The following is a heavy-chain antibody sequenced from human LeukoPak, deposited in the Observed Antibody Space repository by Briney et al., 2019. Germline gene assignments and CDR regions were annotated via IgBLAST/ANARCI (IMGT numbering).Heavy chain of an antibody. V-gene: IGHV1-18*01. CDR2: IIPYNGNT. CDR3: ARGGSTSWVGSFDY. J-gene: IGHJ4*02. Sequence: ASVKVSCKASGYTFSSYGTSWVPQAPGQGLEWMGWIIPYNGNTNYAQNLQGRVSMTTDTSTTTAYMVLRGLTSDDTAVYYCARGGSTSWVGSFDYWGQGTLVTVSS. CDR1: GYTFSSYG. D-gene: IGHD2-2*01.